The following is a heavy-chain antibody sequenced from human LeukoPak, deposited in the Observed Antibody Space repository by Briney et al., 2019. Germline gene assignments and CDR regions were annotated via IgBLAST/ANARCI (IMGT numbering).Heavy chain of an antibody. CDR3: ARTYCSSTSCYYMDV. D-gene: IGHD2-2*01. V-gene: IGHV5-51*01. CDR2: IYPGDPDT. Sequence: GESLKISCKGSGYSFTSYWIGWVRQMPGKGLEWMGIIYPGDPDTRYSPSFQGQVTISADKSISTAYLQWSSLKASDTAMYYCARTYCSSTSCYYMDVWGKGTTVTVSS. CDR1: GYSFTSYW. J-gene: IGHJ6*03.